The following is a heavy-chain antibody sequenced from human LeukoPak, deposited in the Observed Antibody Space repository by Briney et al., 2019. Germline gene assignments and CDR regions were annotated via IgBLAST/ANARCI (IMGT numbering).Heavy chain of an antibody. D-gene: IGHD6-19*01. CDR2: ISDSGANT. J-gene: IGHJ2*01. Sequence: GGSLRLSCAASGFTFSTYAMSWVRQAPGKGLEWVSAISDSGANTYYADSVRGRFTISRDNSKNTLYLQKNSPRADDTAIYYCAKSMTLQWRGFFDLWGRGTHVTVSS. CDR3: AKSMTLQWRGFFDL. V-gene: IGHV3-23*01. CDR1: GFTFSTYA.